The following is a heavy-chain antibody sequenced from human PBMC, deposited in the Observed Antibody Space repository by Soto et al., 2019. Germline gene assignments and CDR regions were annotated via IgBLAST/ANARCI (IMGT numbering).Heavy chain of an antibody. D-gene: IGHD3-16*02. J-gene: IGHJ6*02. CDR1: GFTFSDYY. CDR3: ARLDKTRRSHQLGYGMDV. Sequence: PGGSLRLSCAASGFTFSDYYMSWIRQAPGKGLEWVSYISSSGSTIYYADSVKGRFTISRDNAKNSLYLQMNSLRAEDTAVYYCARLDKTRRSHQLGYGMDVWGQGTTVTVSS. CDR2: ISSSGSTI. V-gene: IGHV3-11*01.